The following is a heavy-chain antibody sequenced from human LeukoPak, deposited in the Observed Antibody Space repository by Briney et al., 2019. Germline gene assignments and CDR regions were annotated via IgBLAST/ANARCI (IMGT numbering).Heavy chain of an antibody. Sequence: ASVKVSCKASGYTFTVYFMHWVRQAPGQGLEWMGWINPSSGGTNYAQKFQGRVTMTRDTSISTAYLELSRLRSDDTAVYYCARSYRGRRFDYWGQGTLVTVSS. J-gene: IGHJ4*02. CDR3: ARSYRGRRFDY. V-gene: IGHV1-2*02. D-gene: IGHD2-21*01. CDR1: GYTFTVYF. CDR2: INPSSGGT.